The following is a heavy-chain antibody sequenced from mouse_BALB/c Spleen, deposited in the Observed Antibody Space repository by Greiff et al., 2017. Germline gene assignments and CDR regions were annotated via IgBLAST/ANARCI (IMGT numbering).Heavy chain of an antibody. V-gene: IGHV5-15*02. Sequence: EVHLVESGGGLVQPGGSRKLSCAASGFTFSDYGMAWVRQAPGKGPEWVAFISNLAYSIYYADTVTGRFTISRENAKNTLYLEMSSLRSEDTAMYYCARDRGIYDGYPFAYWGQGTLVTVSA. J-gene: IGHJ3*01. CDR3: ARDRGIYDGYPFAY. D-gene: IGHD2-3*01. CDR1: GFTFSDYG. CDR2: ISNLAYSI.